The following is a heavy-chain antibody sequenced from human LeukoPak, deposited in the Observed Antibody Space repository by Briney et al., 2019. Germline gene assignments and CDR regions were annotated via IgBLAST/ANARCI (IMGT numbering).Heavy chain of an antibody. V-gene: IGHV3-11*04. Sequence: GGSLRLSCAASGFTFSDYYMSWIRQAPGKGLEWVSYISSSGSTIYYADSVKGRFTISRDNAKNSLYLQMNSPRADDTAVYHCARDWHHSDSRDYAFDIWGQGTMVTVSS. J-gene: IGHJ3*02. CDR3: ARDWHHSDSRDYAFDI. D-gene: IGHD3-22*01. CDR1: GFTFSDYY. CDR2: ISSSGSTI.